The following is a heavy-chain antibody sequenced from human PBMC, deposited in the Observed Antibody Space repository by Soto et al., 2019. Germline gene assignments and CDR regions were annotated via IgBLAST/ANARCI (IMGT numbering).Heavy chain of an antibody. D-gene: IGHD5-18*01. CDR1: GFTISSYG. Sequence: PGGFMRLSCAASGFTISSYGMHRVRQAPGKRLEWVAVISYDGSNKYYADTVKGRFTISRDNSKNTLYLQMNSLRAEDTAVYYCAKDWLQLWEDDALDIWGQGTMVTVSS. J-gene: IGHJ3*02. V-gene: IGHV3-30*18. CDR3: AKDWLQLWEDDALDI. CDR2: ISYDGSNK.